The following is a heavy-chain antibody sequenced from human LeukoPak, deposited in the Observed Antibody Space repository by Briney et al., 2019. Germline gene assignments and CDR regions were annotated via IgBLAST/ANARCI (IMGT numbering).Heavy chain of an antibody. CDR3: TRPYLGELSLFDY. Sequence: PGGSLRLSCAASGFTFSGSAMHWVRQASGKGLEWVGRIRSKANSYATAYAASVKGRFTISRDDSKNTAYLQMNSLKTEDTAVYYCTRPYLGELSLFDYWGQGTLVTVSS. CDR2: IRSKANSYAT. J-gene: IGHJ4*02. CDR1: GFTFSGSA. V-gene: IGHV3-73*01. D-gene: IGHD3-16*02.